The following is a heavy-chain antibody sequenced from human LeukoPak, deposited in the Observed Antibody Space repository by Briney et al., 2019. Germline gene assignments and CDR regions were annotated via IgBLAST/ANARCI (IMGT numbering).Heavy chain of an antibody. CDR1: GFTFSIYA. Sequence: GGSLTLSCAPSGFTFSIYAMHWVRQAPDKGLEWVAVILYDVSNKYYADSVKGRFSISRDNSKNTLYMQISSLRAEDTAVYYCARCRDIVVSNDAFDIWGEGTMVTVSS. CDR3: ARCRDIVVSNDAFDI. CDR2: ILYDVSNK. D-gene: IGHD2-15*01. J-gene: IGHJ3*02. V-gene: IGHV3-30*04.